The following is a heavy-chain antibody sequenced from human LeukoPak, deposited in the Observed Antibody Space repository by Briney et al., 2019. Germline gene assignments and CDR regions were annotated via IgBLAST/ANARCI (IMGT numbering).Heavy chain of an antibody. J-gene: IGHJ4*02. CDR2: ISYDGSNK. D-gene: IGHD1-26*01. Sequence: GGSLGLSCVASGFTFSSYGMHWVRQAPGKGLEWVAVISYDGSNKYYADSVKGRFTISRDNSKNTLYLQMNSLRAEDTAVYYCANLGTGATSPFDYWGQGTLVTVSS. V-gene: IGHV3-30*18. CDR3: ANLGTGATSPFDY. CDR1: GFTFSSYG.